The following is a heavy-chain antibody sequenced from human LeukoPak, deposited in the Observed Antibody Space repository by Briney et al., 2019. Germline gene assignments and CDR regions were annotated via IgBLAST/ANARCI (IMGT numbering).Heavy chain of an antibody. CDR2: INPNGGST. CDR1: GYTFTSYY. D-gene: IGHD3-16*01. J-gene: IGHJ4*02. V-gene: IGHV1-46*01. CDR3: ASGGGGGPFPCDY. Sequence: ASVNVSCKASGYTFTSYYMHWVRQAPGQGLEWMGIINPNGGSTNSAQKFQGRLTMTRDTSTSTVCMELSSLRSEDTAIYYCASGGGGGPFPCDYWGQGTLVTVSS.